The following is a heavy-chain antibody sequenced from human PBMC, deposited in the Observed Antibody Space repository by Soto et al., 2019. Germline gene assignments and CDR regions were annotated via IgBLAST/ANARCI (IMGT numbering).Heavy chain of an antibody. Sequence: QVQLVQSGAEVKKPGSSVKVSCKASGGTFSSYAISWVRQAPGQGLEWMGGIIPIFGTANYAQKFQGRVTITADESTSTAYMELSSLRSEDTAVYYCARPGQEMATITSYYYGMDVWGQGTTVTVSS. D-gene: IGHD5-12*01. CDR1: GGTFSSYA. J-gene: IGHJ6*02. V-gene: IGHV1-69*12. CDR3: ARPGQEMATITSYYYGMDV. CDR2: IIPIFGTA.